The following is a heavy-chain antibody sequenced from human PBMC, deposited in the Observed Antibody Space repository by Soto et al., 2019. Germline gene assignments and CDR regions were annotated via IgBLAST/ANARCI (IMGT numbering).Heavy chain of an antibody. V-gene: IGHV3-15*07. D-gene: IGHD1-26*01. Sequence: EVQLVESGGGLVKPGGSLRLSCAASGFTISGAWMNWVRQAPGKGLEWVGRIKTKAQGETTDYAAPVKGRFTISRDDSENTLSLQMTSLKIEDTAVYFCTTGSAEGYWGQGTLVTVSS. CDR3: TTGSAEGY. CDR2: IKTKAQGETT. CDR1: GFTISGAW. J-gene: IGHJ4*02.